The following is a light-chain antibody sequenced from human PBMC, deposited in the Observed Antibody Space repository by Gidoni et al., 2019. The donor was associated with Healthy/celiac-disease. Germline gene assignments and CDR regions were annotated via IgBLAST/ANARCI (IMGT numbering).Light chain of an antibody. V-gene: IGKV1-9*01. CDR1: QGISSY. J-gene: IGKJ3*01. CDR2: AAS. Sequence: DIQWTQSPSFLSASVGDRVTITCRASQGISSYLAWYQQKPGKAPKLLIYAASTLQSGVPSRFSGSGSGTEFTLTISSLQPEDFATYYCQQLNSYPFFGPGTKVDIK. CDR3: QQLNSYPF.